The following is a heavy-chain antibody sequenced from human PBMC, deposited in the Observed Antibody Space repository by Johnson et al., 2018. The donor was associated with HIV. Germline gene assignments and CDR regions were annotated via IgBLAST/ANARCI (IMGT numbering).Heavy chain of an antibody. V-gene: IGHV3-66*01. CDR1: GFTVSSNY. J-gene: IGHJ3*01. D-gene: IGHD2-2*01. CDR2: IYSGGST. CDR3: AKVGSSSCYARTRLCAFDV. Sequence: VQLVESGGGVVQPGGSLRLSCAASGFTVSSNYMSWVRQAPGKGLEWVSVIYSGGSTYYADSVKGRFTISRDNSKNTLYLQMNSLRAEDTAVYYCAKVGSSSCYARTRLCAFDVWGQGTMVIVSS.